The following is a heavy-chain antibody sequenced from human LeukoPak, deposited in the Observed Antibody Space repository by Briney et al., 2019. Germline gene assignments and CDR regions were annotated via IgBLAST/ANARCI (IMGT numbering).Heavy chain of an antibody. CDR2: VNPDSGDT. CDR1: GYTFSGYY. D-gene: IGHD7-27*01. J-gene: IGHJ4*02. V-gene: IGHV1-2*02. CDR3: ARSWGSRLTFDY. Sequence: GASVKVSCKASGYTFSGYYMHWVRQAPGQGLEWMGWVNPDSGDTNYAQKFQGRVTMTRDTSISTGYMELSRLRSDDTAVYYCARSWGSRLTFDYWGQGTLVTVSS.